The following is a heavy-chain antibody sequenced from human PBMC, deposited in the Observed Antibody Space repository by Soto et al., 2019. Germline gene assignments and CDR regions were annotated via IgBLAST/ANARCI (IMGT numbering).Heavy chain of an antibody. J-gene: IGHJ5*01. D-gene: IGHD2-15*01. CDR3: APRSAYRGSWNSGWFDS. Sequence: QVTLKESGPTLVKPTQTRTLTCTFSGFSLATSEVGVGWIRQPPGQALEWLAFIYWDDDKRYSPSLKIRLTIIKDSASNQVVLIMTTVDPVASGTYYCAPRSAYRGSWNSGWFDSWGQGILVSVSS. CDR1: GFSLATSEVG. V-gene: IGHV2-5*02. CDR2: IYWDDDK.